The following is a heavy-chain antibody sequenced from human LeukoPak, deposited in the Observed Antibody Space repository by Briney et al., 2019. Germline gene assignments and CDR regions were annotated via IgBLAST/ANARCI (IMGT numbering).Heavy chain of an antibody. CDR3: AASPYVWGSYRYFTY. CDR2: INHSGST. D-gene: IGHD3-16*02. J-gene: IGHJ4*02. CDR1: GGSFSGYY. V-gene: IGHV4-34*01. Sequence: SSETLSLTCAVYGGSFSGYYWSRIRQPPGKGLEWIGEINHSGSTNYNPSLKSRVTISVDTSKNQFSLKLSSVTAADTAVYYCAASPYVWGSYRYFTYWGQGTLVTVSS.